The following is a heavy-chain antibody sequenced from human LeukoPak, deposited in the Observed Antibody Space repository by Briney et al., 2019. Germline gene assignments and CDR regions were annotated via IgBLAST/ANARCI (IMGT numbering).Heavy chain of an antibody. V-gene: IGHV4-34*01. Sequence: SETLSLTCAVYGGSFSGYYWSWIRQPPGKGLEWIGEINHSGSTHYNPSLKSRVTISVDTSKNQFSLKLSSVTAADTAVYYCARQGIAAAGTCGPHYYYYYYMDVWGKGTTVTVSS. CDR2: INHSGST. CDR1: GGSFSGYY. D-gene: IGHD6-13*01. CDR3: ARQGIAAAGTCGPHYYYYYYMDV. J-gene: IGHJ6*03.